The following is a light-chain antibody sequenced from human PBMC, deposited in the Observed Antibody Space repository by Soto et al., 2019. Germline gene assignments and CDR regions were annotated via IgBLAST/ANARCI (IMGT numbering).Light chain of an antibody. V-gene: IGLV2-14*01. Sequence: SALTQPASVSGSPGQSIAISCTGTSSDVGGYNYVSWYQQHPGKAPKLMIYEVSNRPSGVSNRFSGSKSGNMASLTISGLQAEDEADNYCSSQKSSSPKVFGTGTKVTVL. CDR1: SSDVGGYNY. CDR3: SSQKSSSPKV. CDR2: EVS. J-gene: IGLJ1*01.